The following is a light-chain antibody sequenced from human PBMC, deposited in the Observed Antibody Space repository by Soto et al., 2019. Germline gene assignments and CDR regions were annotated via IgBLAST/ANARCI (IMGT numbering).Light chain of an antibody. J-gene: IGKJ1*01. Sequence: DIQMTQSPSSLSASVGDRFTITGLASQSIDNFLNWYQKKPGKAPKLLIYATSNLQSGVPSTFSGSGSGTDFTLTISSLQPEDFATYYCQQSYSVPPTFGQGTKVDIK. V-gene: IGKV1-39*01. CDR3: QQSYSVPPT. CDR2: ATS. CDR1: QSIDNF.